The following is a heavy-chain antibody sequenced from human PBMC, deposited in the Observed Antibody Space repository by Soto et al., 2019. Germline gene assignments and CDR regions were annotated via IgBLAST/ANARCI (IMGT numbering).Heavy chain of an antibody. Sequence: EVQLLESGGGLVQPGGSLRLSCAASGFTFSSYAMSWVRQAPGKGLEWVSAISGSGGSTYYADSVKGRFTISRENSKNTLYLQMNSLRAEDTAVYYCAKGGKNSVTTFDYWGQGTLVTVSS. V-gene: IGHV3-23*01. D-gene: IGHD4-17*01. CDR2: ISGSGGST. CDR1: GFTFSSYA. CDR3: AKGGKNSVTTFDY. J-gene: IGHJ4*02.